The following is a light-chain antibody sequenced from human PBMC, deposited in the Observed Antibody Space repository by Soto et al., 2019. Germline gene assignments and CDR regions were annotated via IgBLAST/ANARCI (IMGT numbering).Light chain of an antibody. CDR2: AAS. CDR3: QQSNNHPIS. V-gene: IGKV1-39*01. Sequence: FQMTPYPSSLSASVGDRFTITLRASQSISSYLNWYQQKPGKAPKLLIYAASSLQSGVPSRFSGSGSGTDFTLTISSLQPEDFATYYCQQSNNHPISFGQGTRLEIK. CDR1: QSISSY. J-gene: IGKJ5*01.